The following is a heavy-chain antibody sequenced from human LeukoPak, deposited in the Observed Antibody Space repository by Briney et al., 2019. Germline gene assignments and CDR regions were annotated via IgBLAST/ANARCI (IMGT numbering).Heavy chain of an antibody. CDR3: ARPRTRLAWFDP. CDR2: IYYSGST. J-gene: IGHJ5*02. D-gene: IGHD6-19*01. CDR1: GASISSSNHC. V-gene: IGHV4-39*01. Sequence: PSETLPLTCTVSGASISSSNHCWGWVRQPPGKGLEWIVTIYYSGSTYYNPSLKSRVTISVDTSKNQFSLKLRSVTAADTAVYYCARPRTRLAWFDPWGQGTLVTVSS.